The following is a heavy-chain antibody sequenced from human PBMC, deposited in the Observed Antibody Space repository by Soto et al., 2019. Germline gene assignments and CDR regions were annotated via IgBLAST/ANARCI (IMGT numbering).Heavy chain of an antibody. D-gene: IGHD6-19*01. CDR3: ARDYVTLYTSGWYSDY. CDR1: GFTFSTYS. V-gene: IGHV3-21*01. Sequence: VQLVESGGGLVKPGGSLRLSCAASGFTFSTYSMNWVRQAPGKGLEWVSSISSSSSYIYYADSVEGRFTISRDNAKNTRYLQMNSLRAEDTAVYYCARDYVTLYTSGWYSDYWGQGTLVTVSS. CDR2: ISSSSSYI. J-gene: IGHJ4*02.